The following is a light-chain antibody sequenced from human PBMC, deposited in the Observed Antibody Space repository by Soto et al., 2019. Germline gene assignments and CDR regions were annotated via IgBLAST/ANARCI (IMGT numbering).Light chain of an antibody. J-gene: IGLJ2*01. CDR2: GNS. CDR1: SSNIGAGYD. CDR3: QSYDSGLSGVV. Sequence: QPVLTQPPSVSGAPGQRVTISCTGSSSNIGAGYDVHWYQQLPGTAPKLLIYGNSNRPSGVPDRFSGSKSGTSASLAITGLQAEDEADYYCQSYDSGLSGVVFGGGTKLTVL. V-gene: IGLV1-40*01.